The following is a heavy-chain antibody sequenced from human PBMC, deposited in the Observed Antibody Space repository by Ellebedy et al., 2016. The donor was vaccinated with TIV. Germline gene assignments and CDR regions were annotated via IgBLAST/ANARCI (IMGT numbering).Heavy chain of an antibody. CDR2: IYTSGST. CDR1: GGSISSYY. V-gene: IGHV4-4*07. Sequence: GSLRLSXTVSGGSISSYYWSWIRQPAGKGLEWIGRIYTSGSTNYNPSLKSRVTISVDTSKNQFSLKLSSVTAADTAVYYCARDDVPSNPMELYYYGMDVWGQGTTVTVSS. J-gene: IGHJ6*02. D-gene: IGHD4-11*01. CDR3: ARDDVPSNPMELYYYGMDV.